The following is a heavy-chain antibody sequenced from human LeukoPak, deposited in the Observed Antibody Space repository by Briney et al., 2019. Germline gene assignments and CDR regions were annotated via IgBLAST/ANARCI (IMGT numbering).Heavy chain of an antibody. Sequence: GGSLRLSCAASGFTFSSYGMHWVRQAPGKGLEWVAVIWYDGSNKYYADSVKGRFTISRDNSKNTLYLQMSSLRVEDTAVYYCAREARGWYGLFGYYYYGKDVWGQGTTVTVSS. V-gene: IGHV3-33*01. D-gene: IGHD6-19*01. CDR2: IWYDGSNK. CDR3: AREARGWYGLFGYYYYGKDV. CDR1: GFTFSSYG. J-gene: IGHJ6*02.